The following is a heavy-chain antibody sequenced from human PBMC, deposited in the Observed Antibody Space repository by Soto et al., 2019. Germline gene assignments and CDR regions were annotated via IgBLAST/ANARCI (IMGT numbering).Heavy chain of an antibody. V-gene: IGHV1-3*01. Sequence: QVQLVQSGAEVKKPGASVQVSCKASGYTFTSYALHWVRQARGERHEWMGWINAANGDTKYSKKFQGRVTITRDTAASTGYMELSSLRSEDTAVYYCGRSVVGATGEILYNAMDVWGQGTTVTVSS. CDR1: GYTFTSYA. CDR2: INAANGDT. CDR3: GRSVVGATGEILYNAMDV. J-gene: IGHJ6*02. D-gene: IGHD1-26*01.